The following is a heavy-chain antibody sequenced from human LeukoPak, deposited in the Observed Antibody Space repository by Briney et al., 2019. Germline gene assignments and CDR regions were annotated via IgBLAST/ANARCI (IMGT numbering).Heavy chain of an antibody. CDR2: INAGNGNT. D-gene: IGHD3-10*01. Sequence: ASVKVSCKASGYTFTSYAMHWVRQAPGQRLEWMGWINAGNGNTKYSQKFQGRVTIIRDTSASTAYMELSSLRSEDTAVYYCARTFYGSGETSVPYRGAFDIWGQGTMVTVSS. J-gene: IGHJ3*02. CDR3: ARTFYGSGETSVPYRGAFDI. V-gene: IGHV1-3*01. CDR1: GYTFTSYA.